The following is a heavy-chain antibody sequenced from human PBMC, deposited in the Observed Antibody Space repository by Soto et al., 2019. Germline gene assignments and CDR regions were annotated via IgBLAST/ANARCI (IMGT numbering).Heavy chain of an antibody. CDR1: GGSFSGYY. J-gene: IGHJ6*04. V-gene: IGHV4-34*01. Sequence: SETLSLTCAVYGGSFSGYYWSWIRQPPGKGLEWIGEINHSGSTNYNPSLKSRVTISVDTSKNQFSLKLSSVTAADTAVYYCARGPRDYSNYSGVDVWGKGTTVTVSS. D-gene: IGHD4-4*01. CDR2: INHSGST. CDR3: ARGPRDYSNYSGVDV.